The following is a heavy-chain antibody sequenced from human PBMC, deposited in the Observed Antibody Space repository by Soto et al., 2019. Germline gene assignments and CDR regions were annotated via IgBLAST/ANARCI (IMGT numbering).Heavy chain of an antibody. V-gene: IGHV3-21*01. CDR2: ISSSSSYI. J-gene: IGHJ4*02. CDR3: ARDELDTAALYFDY. Sequence: PGGSLRLCCAASGFTFSSYSMNWVRQAPGKGLEWVSSISSSSSYIYYADSVKGRFTISRDNAKNSLYLQMNSLRAEDTAVYYCARDELDTAALYFDYWGQGTLVTVSS. D-gene: IGHD5-18*01. CDR1: GFTFSSYS.